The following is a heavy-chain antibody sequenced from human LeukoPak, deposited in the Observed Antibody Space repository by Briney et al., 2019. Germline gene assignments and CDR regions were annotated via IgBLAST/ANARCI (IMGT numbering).Heavy chain of an antibody. CDR3: ASDSITGTTVHAFDI. Sequence: SETLSLTCAVYGGSFSGYYWSWIRQPPGKGLEWIGEINHSGSTNYNPSLKSRVTISVDTSKNQFSLKLSSVTAADTAVYYCASDSITGTTVHAFDIWGQGTMVTVSS. CDR2: INHSGST. D-gene: IGHD1-7*01. CDR1: GGSFSGYY. V-gene: IGHV4-34*01. J-gene: IGHJ3*02.